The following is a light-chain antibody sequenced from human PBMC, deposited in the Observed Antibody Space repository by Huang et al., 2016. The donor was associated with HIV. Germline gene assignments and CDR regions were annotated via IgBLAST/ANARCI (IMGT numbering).Light chain of an antibody. Sequence: EIVLTQSPGTLSLSPGERATLSCRASQSGSSSYLAWYQQKPGQAPRLLIYGASSRATGIPDRFSCSGSGTDFTLTISRLEPEDFAVYYCQQYGSSPGLTFGGGTKVEIK. CDR1: QSGSSSY. V-gene: IGKV3-20*01. CDR2: GAS. CDR3: QQYGSSPGLT. J-gene: IGKJ4*01.